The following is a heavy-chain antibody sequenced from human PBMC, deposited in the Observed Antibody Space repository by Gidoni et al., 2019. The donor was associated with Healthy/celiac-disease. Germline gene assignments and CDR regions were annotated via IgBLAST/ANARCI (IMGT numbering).Heavy chain of an antibody. CDR3: TTDGSSSPTLRDY. CDR2: IKSKTDGGTT. Sequence: EVQLVESGGGLVKPGGSLRLSCAASGFPLSNAWMRWVRQAPGKGLGWVGRIKSKTDGGTTDYAAPVKGRFTISRDDSKNTLYLQMNSLKTEDTAVYYCTTDGSSSPTLRDYWGQGTLVTVSS. V-gene: IGHV3-15*01. D-gene: IGHD6-13*01. CDR1: GFPLSNAW. J-gene: IGHJ4*02.